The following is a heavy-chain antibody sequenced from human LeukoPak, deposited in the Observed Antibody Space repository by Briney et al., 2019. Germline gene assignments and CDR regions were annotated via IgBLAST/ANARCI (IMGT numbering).Heavy chain of an antibody. Sequence: ASVKVSCKASGYTFTDYYINWVRQAPGQGLEWIGWINPNSGDTNYAQKFQVRVTMTRDTSTSTAYMELSRLRSDDTAVYYCARDQLDYFDYWGQGTLVTVSS. V-gene: IGHV1-2*02. D-gene: IGHD2-2*01. J-gene: IGHJ4*02. CDR1: GYTFTDYY. CDR3: ARDQLDYFDY. CDR2: INPNSGDT.